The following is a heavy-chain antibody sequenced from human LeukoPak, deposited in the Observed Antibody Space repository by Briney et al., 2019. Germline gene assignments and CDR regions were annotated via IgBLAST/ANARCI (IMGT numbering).Heavy chain of an antibody. D-gene: IGHD3-10*01. Sequence: KPSETLSLTCTVSGGSMSDYYWGWIRQPPGKGLEWIGNIFYSGTTYYSPSLKSRVTISLDTSRNQFSLKLSSVTAADTAVYYCAKSNGYGLVDIWGQGTMVTVSS. CDR3: AKSNGYGLVDI. V-gene: IGHV4-39*07. CDR2: IFYSGTT. J-gene: IGHJ3*02. CDR1: GGSMSDYY.